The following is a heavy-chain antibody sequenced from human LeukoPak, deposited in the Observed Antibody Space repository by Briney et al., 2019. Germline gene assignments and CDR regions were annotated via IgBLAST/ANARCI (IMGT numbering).Heavy chain of an antibody. V-gene: IGHV1-2*02. CDR3: VRGDGYTSTRPFDY. D-gene: IGHD2-2*02. CDR1: GYTFTGHY. Sequence: GASVKVSCKASGYTFTGHYLHWVRQAPGQGLEWMGWINPNIGDTNCAQKIQGRVTMTRDTSINTVYMELSRLISDDMAVYYCVRGDGYTSTRPFDYWGQGTPVTVSS. CDR2: INPNIGDT. J-gene: IGHJ4*02.